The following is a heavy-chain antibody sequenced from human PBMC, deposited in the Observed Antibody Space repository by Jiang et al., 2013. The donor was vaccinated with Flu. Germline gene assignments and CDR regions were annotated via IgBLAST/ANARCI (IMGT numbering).Heavy chain of an antibody. CDR3: ARHLRVGEPGMAMDY. J-gene: IGHJ4*02. V-gene: IGHV4-39*01. D-gene: IGHD3-16*01. Sequence: GLVKPSETLSLTCTVSGGFIATSTYYWGWIRQSPGRGPEWLANILYSGSANYNPSLESRLTISVDTSKNQFSLKLNSVTAADTAIYYCARHLRVGEPGMAMDYWGQGAPVTVSS. CDR2: ILYSGSA. CDR1: GGFIATSTYY.